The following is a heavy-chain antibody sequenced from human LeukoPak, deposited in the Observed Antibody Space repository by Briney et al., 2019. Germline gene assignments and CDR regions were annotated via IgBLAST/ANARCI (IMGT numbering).Heavy chain of an antibody. CDR1: GFTFSSYE. Sequence: GGSLRLSCAASGFTFSSYEISWVRQAPGKGLEWVSYISSSGSTIYYADSVKGRFTISRDNAKNSLYLQMNSLRAEDTAVYYCARARGSGSKRLDYWGQGTLVTVSS. D-gene: IGHD3-10*01. CDR2: ISSSGSTI. V-gene: IGHV3-48*03. CDR3: ARARGSGSKRLDY. J-gene: IGHJ4*02.